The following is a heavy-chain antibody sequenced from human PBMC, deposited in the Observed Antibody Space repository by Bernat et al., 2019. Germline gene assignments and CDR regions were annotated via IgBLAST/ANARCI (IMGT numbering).Heavy chain of an antibody. D-gene: IGHD6-19*01. V-gene: IGHV4-39*01. CDR1: GGSISSSSYY. CDR2: IYYSGST. CDR3: ARSIAVADAIDY. J-gene: IGHJ4*02. Sequence: QLQLQESGPGLVKPSETLSLTCTVSGGSISSSSYYWGWIRQPPGKGLEWIGSIYYSGSTYYNPSLKSRVTISVDTSKNQFSLKLSSVTAADTAVYYCARSIAVADAIDYWGQGTLVTVSS.